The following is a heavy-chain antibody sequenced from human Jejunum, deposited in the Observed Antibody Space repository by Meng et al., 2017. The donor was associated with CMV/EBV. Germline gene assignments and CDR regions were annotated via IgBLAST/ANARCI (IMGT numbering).Heavy chain of an antibody. CDR3: AKDTDYYDSSGYQYDDAFDF. CDR1: IYG. Sequence: IYGMHWVRQAPGKGLEWVAFIRYDGNNKYYADSVKGRFTISRDNSKNTLYLQMNSLRAEDTAVYYCAKDTDYYDSSGYQYDDAFDFWGQETMVTVSS. J-gene: IGHJ3*01. D-gene: IGHD3-22*01. V-gene: IGHV3-30*02. CDR2: IRYDGNNK.